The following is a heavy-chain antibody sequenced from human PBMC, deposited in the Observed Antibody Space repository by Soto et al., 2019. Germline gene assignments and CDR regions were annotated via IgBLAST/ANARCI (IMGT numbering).Heavy chain of an antibody. V-gene: IGHV3-30*18. CDR3: AKDLGYDSSGPGWFDP. CDR2: ISYDGSKK. D-gene: IGHD3-22*01. J-gene: IGHJ5*02. Sequence: QVQLVESGGGVVQPGRSLRLSCAASGFTFSTYGMHWVRQAPGKGLGWVAVISYDGSKKYYADSVKGRFTISRDNLRNTLYLQVNSLRPEDTAVYYCAKDLGYDSSGPGWFDPRGRGTLVTVSS. CDR1: GFTFSTYG.